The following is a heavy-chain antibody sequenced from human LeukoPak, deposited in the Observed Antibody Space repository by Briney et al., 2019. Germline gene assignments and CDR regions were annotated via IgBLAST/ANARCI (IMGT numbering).Heavy chain of an antibody. V-gene: IGHV3-30-3*01. CDR3: AKELYSGYDYFYYYYGMDV. Sequence: PGGSLRLSCAASGFTFSSCAMHWVRQAPGKGLEWVAVISYDGSNKYYADSVKGRFTISRDNSKNTLYLQMNSLRAEDTAVYYCAKELYSGYDYFYYYYGMDVWGQGTTVTVSS. CDR1: GFTFSSCA. CDR2: ISYDGSNK. J-gene: IGHJ6*02. D-gene: IGHD5-12*01.